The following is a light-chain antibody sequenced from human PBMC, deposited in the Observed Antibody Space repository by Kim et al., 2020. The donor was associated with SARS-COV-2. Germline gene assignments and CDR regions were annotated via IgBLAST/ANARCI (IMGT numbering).Light chain of an antibody. J-gene: IGKJ4*01. CDR3: QQDSSWPLT. V-gene: IGKV3-15*01. CDR2: DAS. Sequence: VPPGRRAPPSCRARQSVSNILAWYQQTPGQAPRLLIYDASTRANGIPARFSGSGSGTEFTLTISSLQSEDSAVYFCQQDSSWPLTFGGGTKLEI. CDR1: QSVSNI.